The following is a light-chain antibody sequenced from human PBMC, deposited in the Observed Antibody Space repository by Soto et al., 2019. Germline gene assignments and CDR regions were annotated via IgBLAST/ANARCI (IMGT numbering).Light chain of an antibody. CDR3: QQRSNWPPMIT. CDR2: GAS. J-gene: IGKJ5*01. CDR1: QSVSSSY. V-gene: IGKV3D-20*02. Sequence: EIVLTQSPGTLSLSPGERATLSCRASQSVSSSYLAWYQQKPGQAPRLLIYGASSRATGIPARFSGSGSGTDFTLTISSLEPEDFAVYYCQQRSNWPPMITFGQGTRLEIK.